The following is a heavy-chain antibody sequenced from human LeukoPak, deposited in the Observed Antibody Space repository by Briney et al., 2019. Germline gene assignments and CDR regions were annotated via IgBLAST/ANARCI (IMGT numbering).Heavy chain of an antibody. CDR1: GFTFSSYA. V-gene: IGHV3-23*01. CDR3: AKGALGASEAMDFDY. D-gene: IGHD1-26*01. J-gene: IGHJ4*02. CDR2: ISGSGGST. Sequence: PGGSLRLSCAASGFTFSSYAMSWVRQAPGRGLEWVSAISGSGGSTYYADSVKGRFTISRDNSKNTLYLQMNSLRAEDTAVYYCAKGALGASEAMDFDYWGQGTLVTVSS.